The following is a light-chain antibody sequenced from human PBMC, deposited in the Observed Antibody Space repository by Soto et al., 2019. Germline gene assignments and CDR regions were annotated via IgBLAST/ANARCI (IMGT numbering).Light chain of an antibody. CDR2: AAS. V-gene: IGKV1-9*01. J-gene: IGKJ5*01. CDR3: QQLNSFPFN. Sequence: DIQLTQSPSFLSASVGDRVTITCRASQAIDTYLAWYQQKPGKAPKLLIYAASLLQSGVPSRFSGSGSGTEFTLTINSLQPEDFASYYCQQLNSFPFNFGQGTRLEIK. CDR1: QAIDTY.